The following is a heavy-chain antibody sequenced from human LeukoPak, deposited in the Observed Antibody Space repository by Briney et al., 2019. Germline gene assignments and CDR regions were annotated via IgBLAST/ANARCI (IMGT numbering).Heavy chain of an antibody. Sequence: SLRLSSATSRITLSSHWTHWVRQTPPQGMVWVSCINSDGSRTTYAYSVKGRFTISRDNAKNTLYLQMNRLRAEDTAVYYCAREQLEPSSHPFDPWGQGTLVTVSS. D-gene: IGHD1-1*01. V-gene: IGHV3-74*03. CDR2: INSDGSRT. J-gene: IGHJ5*02. CDR3: AREQLEPSSHPFDP. CDR1: RITLSSHW.